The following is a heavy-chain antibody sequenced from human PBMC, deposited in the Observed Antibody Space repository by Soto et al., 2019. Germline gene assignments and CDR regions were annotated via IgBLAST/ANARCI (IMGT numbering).Heavy chain of an antibody. CDR1: GFTFSAYN. V-gene: IGHV3-21*01. D-gene: IGHD3-16*01. CDR2: ISAGSLFI. J-gene: IGHJ4*02. Sequence: GGSLRLSCAGSGFTFSAYNINWVRQAPGKGLGWVSSISAGSLFIYQPDSMKGRFTISRDDARNSVYLHMSGLTAEDTAVYYCARSPGVGVRGAYWGQGTLVTVSS. CDR3: ARSPGVGVRGAY.